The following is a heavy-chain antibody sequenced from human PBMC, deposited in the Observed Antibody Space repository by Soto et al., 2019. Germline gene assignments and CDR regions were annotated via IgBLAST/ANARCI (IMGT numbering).Heavy chain of an antibody. CDR2: VYYSGNT. J-gene: IGHJ4*02. D-gene: IGHD3-10*01. CDR1: GGSLSSYY. V-gene: IGHV4-59*01. Sequence: SETLSLTCTVSGGSLSSYYWTWIRQPPGKGLEWIGYVYYSGNTNYNPSLKSRVTISVDTSKNQFSLKLGSVTAADTALYYCATGRVLYGSEYWGQGTLVTVSS. CDR3: ATGRVLYGSEY.